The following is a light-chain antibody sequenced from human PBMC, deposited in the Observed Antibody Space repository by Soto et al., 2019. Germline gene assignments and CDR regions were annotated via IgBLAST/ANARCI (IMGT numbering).Light chain of an antibody. Sequence: EIVLTQSPGTLSLSPGERATLSCRAGQSVTSNYVAWYQQKHGQAPRLLIYGASYRATDIPDRFSGSGSGTDFTLTISRLEAEDLAVYYCQQYGTSPYTVGQGTKLEIK. CDR3: QQYGTSPYT. V-gene: IGKV3-20*01. CDR1: QSVTSNY. J-gene: IGKJ2*01. CDR2: GAS.